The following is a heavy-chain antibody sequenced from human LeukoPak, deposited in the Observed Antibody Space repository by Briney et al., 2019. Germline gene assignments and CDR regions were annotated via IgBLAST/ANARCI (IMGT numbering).Heavy chain of an antibody. V-gene: IGHV4-34*01. CDR3: ARGDIAAAGGVGY. CDR2: INHSGST. Sequence: SETLSLTCAVYGGSFSGHYWSWIRQPPGKGLEGIGEINHSGSTNYNPSLKSRVTISVDTSKNQFSLKLSSVTAADTAVYYCARGDIAAAGGVGYWGQGTLVTVSS. D-gene: IGHD6-13*01. J-gene: IGHJ4*02. CDR1: GGSFSGHY.